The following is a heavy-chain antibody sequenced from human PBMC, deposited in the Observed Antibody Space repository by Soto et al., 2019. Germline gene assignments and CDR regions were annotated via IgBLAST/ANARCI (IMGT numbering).Heavy chain of an antibody. CDR1: GFTFSSYA. J-gene: IGHJ4*02. V-gene: IGHV3-23*01. Sequence: GGSLRLSCAASGFTFSSYAMSWVRQAPGKGLEWVSSISGSGGGTYYADSVKGRFTFSRDNSKNTLYLQMNSLRAEDTAVYYCAKFGIATTKRSPHYYIDYWGQGALVTVSS. D-gene: IGHD1-1*01. CDR2: ISGSGGGT. CDR3: AKFGIATTKRSPHYYIDY.